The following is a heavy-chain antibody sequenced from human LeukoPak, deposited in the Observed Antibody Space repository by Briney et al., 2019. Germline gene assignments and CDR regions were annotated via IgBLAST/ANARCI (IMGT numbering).Heavy chain of an antibody. CDR3: AGDRTMVRPYYYYMDV. CDR1: GYTFTSYG. CDR2: ISAYNGNT. D-gene: IGHD3-10*01. J-gene: IGHJ6*03. Sequence: ASVKVSCKASGYTFTSYGISWVRQAPGQGLEWMGWISAYNGNTNYAQKLQGRVTMTTDTSTSTAYMELRSLRSDDTAVYYCAGDRTMVRPYYYYMDVWGKGTTVTVSS. V-gene: IGHV1-18*01.